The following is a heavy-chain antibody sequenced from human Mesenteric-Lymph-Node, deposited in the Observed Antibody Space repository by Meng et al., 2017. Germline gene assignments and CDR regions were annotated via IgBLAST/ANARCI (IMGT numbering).Heavy chain of an antibody. D-gene: IGHD1-26*01. CDR3: ARALVSGSYYFAGFAN. Sequence: SETLSLTCAVYGGSFSGYYWSWIRQPPGKGLEWIGEINHSGSTNYNPSLKSRVTISVDTSKNQFSLKLSSVTAADTAVYYCARALVSGSYYFAGFANWGQGTLVTVSS. V-gene: IGHV4-34*01. J-gene: IGHJ4*02. CDR1: GGSFSGYY. CDR2: INHSGST.